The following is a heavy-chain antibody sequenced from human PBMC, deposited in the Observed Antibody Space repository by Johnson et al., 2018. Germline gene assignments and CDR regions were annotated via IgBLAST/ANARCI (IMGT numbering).Heavy chain of an antibody. CDR2: ISYDGSNK. V-gene: IGHV3-30*18. CDR3: AKGPRYYGSGSSAYYYYYGMDV. CDR1: GFTFSSYG. D-gene: IGHD3-10*01. J-gene: IGHJ6*02. Sequence: QVQLVESGGGVVQPGRSLRLSCAASGFTFSSYGMHWVRQAPGKGLEWVAVISYDGSNKYYADSVKARFPISRDNSKNPLYLQMNSQRAEDTAVYYCAKGPRYYGSGSSAYYYYYGMDVWGQGTTVTVSS.